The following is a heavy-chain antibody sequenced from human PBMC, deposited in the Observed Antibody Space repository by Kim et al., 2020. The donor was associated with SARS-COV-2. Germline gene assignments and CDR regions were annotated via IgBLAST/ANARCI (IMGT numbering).Heavy chain of an antibody. CDR1: GFTFSNAW. CDR3: TTFYSYGIYYYYYGMDV. J-gene: IGHJ6*02. Sequence: GGSLRLSCAASGFTFSNAWMSWVRQAPGKGLEWVGRIKSKTDGGTTDYAAPVKGRFTISRDDSKNTLYLQMNSLKTEDTAVYYCTTFYSYGIYYYYYGMDVWGQGTTVTVSS. V-gene: IGHV3-15*01. CDR2: IKSKTDGGTT. D-gene: IGHD5-18*01.